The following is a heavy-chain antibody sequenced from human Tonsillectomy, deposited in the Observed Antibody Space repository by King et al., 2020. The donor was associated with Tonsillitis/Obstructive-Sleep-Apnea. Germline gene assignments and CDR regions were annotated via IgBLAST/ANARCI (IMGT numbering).Heavy chain of an antibody. CDR2: IISILVIA. Sequence: QLVQSGAEVKKPGSSVKVSCKASGGTFSSYAISWVRQAPGQGLEWMGGIISILVIANYAQKFQGRVTITADKSTSTAYMELSSLRSEDTAVYYCARRGYYYDSSGYSEGPYYFDYWGQGTLVTVSS. CDR1: GGTFSSYA. D-gene: IGHD3-22*01. J-gene: IGHJ4*02. V-gene: IGHV1-69*10. CDR3: ARRGYYYDSSGYSEGPYYFDY.